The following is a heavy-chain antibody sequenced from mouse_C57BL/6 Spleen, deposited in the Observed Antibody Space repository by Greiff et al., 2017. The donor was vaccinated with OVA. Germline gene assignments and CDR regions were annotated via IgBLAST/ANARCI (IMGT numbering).Heavy chain of an antibody. CDR2: ISYSGST. V-gene: IGHV3-1*01. Sequence: EVQGVESGPGMVKPSQSLSLTCTVTGYSITSGYDWHWIRHFPGNKLEWMGYISYSGSTNYNPSLKSRISITHDTSKNHFFLKLNSVTTEDTATYYCARAPYDYYAMDYWGQGTSVTVSS. D-gene: IGHD6-5*01. CDR1: GYSITSGYD. J-gene: IGHJ4*01. CDR3: ARAPYDYYAMDY.